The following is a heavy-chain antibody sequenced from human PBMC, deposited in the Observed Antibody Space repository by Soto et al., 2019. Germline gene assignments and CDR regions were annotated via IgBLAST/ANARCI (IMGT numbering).Heavy chain of an antibody. CDR3: ASARGYPMWRLHYYYYGMDV. Sequence: ASVKVSCKASGYTLTGYYMHGVRQAPGQGLEWMGWINPNSGGANYAQKSQGRVTITADESISTAYMELSSLRSEDTAVYYCASARGYPMWRLHYYYYGMDVWGQGTTVTVSS. V-gene: IGHV1-2*02. CDR2: INPNSGGA. CDR1: GYTLTGYY. D-gene: IGHD3-22*01. J-gene: IGHJ6*02.